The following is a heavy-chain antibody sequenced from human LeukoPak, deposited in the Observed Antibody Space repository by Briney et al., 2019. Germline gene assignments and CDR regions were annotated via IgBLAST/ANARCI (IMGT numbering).Heavy chain of an antibody. CDR2: INAGNGNT. CDR1: GYTFTSYA. Sequence: ASVKVSCKASGYTFTSYAMHWVRQAPGQRLEWMGWINAGNGNTKYSQEFQGRVTMTTDTSTSTAYMELRSLRSDDTAVYYCARDMKRSRARWENLGFDPWGQGTLVTVSS. CDR3: ARDMKRSRARWENLGFDP. J-gene: IGHJ5*02. D-gene: IGHD1-26*01. V-gene: IGHV1-3*01.